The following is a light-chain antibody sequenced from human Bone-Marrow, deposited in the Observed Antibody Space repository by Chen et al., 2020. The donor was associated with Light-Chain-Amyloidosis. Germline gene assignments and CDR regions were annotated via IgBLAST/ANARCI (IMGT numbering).Light chain of an antibody. CDR2: EDD. CDR3: QSYQGSSQGV. J-gene: IGLJ3*02. CDR1: SGSIATNY. V-gene: IGLV6-57*01. Sequence: NFMLTQPHSVSESPGKTVIISCTRSSGSIATNYVQWYQQRPGSSPTTVLYEDDQRPSGVPDPFSGSIDRSSNSASLTLSGLKTEDEADYYCQSYQGSSQGVFGGGTKLTVL.